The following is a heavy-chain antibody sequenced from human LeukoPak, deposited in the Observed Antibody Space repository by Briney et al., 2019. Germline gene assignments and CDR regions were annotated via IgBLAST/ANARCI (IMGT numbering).Heavy chain of an antibody. V-gene: IGHV3-53*01. CDR1: GFTFTSYA. Sequence: PGGSLTLSCAASGFTFTSYAISWVRQAPGKGLEWVSVIYSGGNTYYADSVKGRFTISRDNSKNTLYLQMNGLRAEDAAVYYCARLGRVNYFDYWGQGTLVTVSS. CDR2: IYSGGNT. D-gene: IGHD1-26*01. J-gene: IGHJ4*02. CDR3: ARLGRVNYFDY.